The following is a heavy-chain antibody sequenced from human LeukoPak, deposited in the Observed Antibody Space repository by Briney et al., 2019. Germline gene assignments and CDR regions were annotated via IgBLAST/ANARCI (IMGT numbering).Heavy chain of an antibody. J-gene: IGHJ4*02. CDR2: IIPIFGTA. Sequence: SSVKVSCKASGGTFSSYSISWLRQPPGQGGEWMGRIIPIFGTANYAQKFQGRVTITADASTSKAYLELSTVRSEDTAVYYCVSTYESASYTLDYWGQGTLVTVSS. D-gene: IGHD3-10*01. CDR3: VSTYESASYTLDY. V-gene: IGHV1-69*15. CDR1: GGTFSSYS.